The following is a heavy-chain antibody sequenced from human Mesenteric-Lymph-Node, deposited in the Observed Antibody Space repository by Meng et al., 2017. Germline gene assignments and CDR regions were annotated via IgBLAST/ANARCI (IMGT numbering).Heavy chain of an antibody. Sequence: GGSLRLSCAASGFTFSSYGMHWVRQAPGKGLEWVAVIWYDGSNKYYADSVKGRFTVSRANSKNTVYLQMNSLRADDTAVYYCAKRYCSDGACCGFDNWGQGTLVTVSS. D-gene: IGHD2-8*01. V-gene: IGHV3-33*06. CDR3: AKRYCSDGACCGFDN. CDR2: IWYDGSNK. CDR1: GFTFSSYG. J-gene: IGHJ4*02.